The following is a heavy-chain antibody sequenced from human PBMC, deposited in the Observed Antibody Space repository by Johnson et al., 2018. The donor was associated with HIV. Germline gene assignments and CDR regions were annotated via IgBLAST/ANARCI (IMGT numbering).Heavy chain of an antibody. V-gene: IGHV3-53*01. Sequence: VQLVESGGGLIQPGGSLRLSCAASGFTVSSNYMSWVRQAPGKGLEWVSVIYSGGSTYYADSVKGRFTISRDNSKNTLYLQMNSLRAEDTAVYYCARYSSGWYGAFDIWGQGTMFTVSS. J-gene: IGHJ3*02. D-gene: IGHD6-19*01. CDR2: IYSGGST. CDR3: ARYSSGWYGAFDI. CDR1: GFTVSSNY.